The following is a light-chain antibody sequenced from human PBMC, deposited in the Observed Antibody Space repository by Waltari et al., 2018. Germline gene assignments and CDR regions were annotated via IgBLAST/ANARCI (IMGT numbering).Light chain of an antibody. CDR3: SSYAGTKKLL. V-gene: IGLV2-8*01. CDR1: SRDIGTYKF. CDR2: EVN. Sequence: QSALTQPPSASGSPGQSVTISCSGSSRDIGTYKFFSWYQQHPGKSPKLIIYEVNQRPSGVPDRFSGSKSGNTASLTVSGLLPEDEADYYCSSYAGTKKLLFGGVTKLTVL. J-gene: IGLJ2*01.